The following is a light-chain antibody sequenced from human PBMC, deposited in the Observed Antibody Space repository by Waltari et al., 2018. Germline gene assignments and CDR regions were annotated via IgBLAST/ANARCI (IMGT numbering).Light chain of an antibody. CDR2: KDS. CDR1: ASPTQS. J-gene: IGLJ2*01. V-gene: IGLV3-25*03. CDR3: QSADSSGTYVV. Sequence: SYELTQPPSVTVSPGQEARITTSGDASPTQSASRYQQKPGQAPVLVIYKDSERPSGIPERFSGASSGTTVTLTISGVQAEDEADYYCQSADSSGTYVVFGGGTKLTVL.